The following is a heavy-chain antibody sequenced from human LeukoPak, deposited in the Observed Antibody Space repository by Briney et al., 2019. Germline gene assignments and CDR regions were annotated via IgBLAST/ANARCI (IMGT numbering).Heavy chain of an antibody. V-gene: IGHV3-74*03. CDR2: ISTDGSST. J-gene: IGHJ6*02. CDR1: GFTLSSYW. CDR3: VRSWGSSDYHTSYGMDV. Sequence: GGSLRLSCAASGFTLSSYWMHWVRQAPGKGLVWVSRISTDGSSTTYADSVKGRFTISRDSAKNTLHLQMNSLGAEDTAVYYCVRSWGSSDYHTSYGMDVWGQGTTVTVSS. D-gene: IGHD3-22*01.